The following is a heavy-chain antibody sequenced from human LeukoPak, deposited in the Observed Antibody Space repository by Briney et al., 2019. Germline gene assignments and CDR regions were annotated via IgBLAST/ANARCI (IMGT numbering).Heavy chain of an antibody. J-gene: IGHJ5*02. CDR3: ARTYSSSDFGFDP. CDR2: INPNSGGT. V-gene: IGHV1-2*02. D-gene: IGHD6-6*01. CDR1: GYTFTGYY. Sequence: GASVKVSCKASGYTFTGYYMHWVRQAPGQGLEWMGWINPNSGGTNYAQKFQGRVTMTRDTSISTAYMELSRLRSDDTAVYYCARTYSSSDFGFDPWGQGTLVTVSS.